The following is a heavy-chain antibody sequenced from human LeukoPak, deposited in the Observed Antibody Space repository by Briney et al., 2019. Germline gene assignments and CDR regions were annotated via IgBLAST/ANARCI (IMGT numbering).Heavy chain of an antibody. J-gene: IGHJ5*02. CDR3: ATLGTNYYGSGSYYWFDP. CDR2: FDPEDGET. D-gene: IGHD3-10*01. CDR1: GYTLAELS. Sequence: ASVKVSCKVSGYTLAELSMHWVRQAPGKGLEWMGGFDPEDGETIYALKFQGRVTMTEDTSTDTAYMELSSLRSEDTAVYYCATLGTNYYGSGSYYWFDPWGQGTLVTVSS. V-gene: IGHV1-24*01.